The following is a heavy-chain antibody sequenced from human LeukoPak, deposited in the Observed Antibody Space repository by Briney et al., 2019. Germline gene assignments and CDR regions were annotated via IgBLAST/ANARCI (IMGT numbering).Heavy chain of an antibody. CDR3: AKVGTDDILTGYYSPLDY. J-gene: IGHJ4*02. D-gene: IGHD3-9*01. V-gene: IGHV3-74*01. Sequence: PGGSLRLSCEASGFTFSQYWMHWVRQAPGKGLVWVSRIDPDGSSTNYADSVKGRLTISRDNSNNTLFLQMSRLRADDTAVYYCAKVGTDDILTGYYSPLDYWSQGTLVTVSS. CDR1: GFTFSQYW. CDR2: IDPDGSST.